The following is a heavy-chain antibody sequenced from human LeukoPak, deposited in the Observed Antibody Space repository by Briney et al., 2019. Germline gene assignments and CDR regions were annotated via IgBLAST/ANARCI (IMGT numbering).Heavy chain of an antibody. CDR2: IHQHGSKE. J-gene: IGHJ4*02. D-gene: IGHD3-22*01. CDR3: ARDRYYYDSSGYHRLLGY. CDR1: GFNFRAYW. Sequence: GGSLRLSCTTSGFNFRAYWMAWVRQAPGKGLEWVANIHQHGSKENYVDSVKGRFTISRDNAKNSVFLQMNSLRAEDTAVYYCARDRYYYDSSGYHRLLGYWGQGTLVTVSS. V-gene: IGHV3-7*01.